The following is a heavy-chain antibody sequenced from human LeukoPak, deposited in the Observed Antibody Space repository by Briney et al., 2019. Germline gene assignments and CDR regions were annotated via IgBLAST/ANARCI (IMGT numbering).Heavy chain of an antibody. CDR3: AKGSGSSCYSPCDY. V-gene: IGHV3-23*01. D-gene: IGHD2-15*01. Sequence: PGGSLRLSCAASGLTFRNYAMSWVRQAPGKGLEWVSVICANDGNTYYADAVKGRFTISRDNSKDTSYLQMDSLRAEDTAVYYCAKGSGSSCYSPCDYWGQGILVTVSS. CDR2: ICANDGNT. CDR1: GLTFRNYA. J-gene: IGHJ4*02.